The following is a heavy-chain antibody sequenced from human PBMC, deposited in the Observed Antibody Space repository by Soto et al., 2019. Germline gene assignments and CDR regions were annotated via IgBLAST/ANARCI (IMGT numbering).Heavy chain of an antibody. V-gene: IGHV1-69*13. CDR3: ARDLEFRDGNISHIDY. Sequence: AASVKVSCKASGGTFRNHVFNWVRQAPGQGLEWMGGIIPIIGTPNYAQKFQGRVTITADASTNTVYLDVSSLRSQDTAVYYCARDLEFRDGNISHIDYWGQETLVTVSS. D-gene: IGHD3-10*01. CDR2: IIPIIGTP. J-gene: IGHJ4*02. CDR1: GGTFRNHV.